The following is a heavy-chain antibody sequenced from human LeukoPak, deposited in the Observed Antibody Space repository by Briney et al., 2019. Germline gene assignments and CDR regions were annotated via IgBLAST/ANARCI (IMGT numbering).Heavy chain of an antibody. Sequence: GASVKVSCKASGFTFASSAMQWVRQARGQRLEWIGWIVVGSGNTNYAQKFQERVTITSDKSTSTAYLELGSLTSEDTAVYYCAAGLITVVINYDYSYAMEVWGQGTTVTVSS. CDR3: AAGLITVVINYDYSYAMEV. D-gene: IGHD4-23*01. CDR2: IVVGSGNT. V-gene: IGHV1-58*02. J-gene: IGHJ6*02. CDR1: GFTFASSA.